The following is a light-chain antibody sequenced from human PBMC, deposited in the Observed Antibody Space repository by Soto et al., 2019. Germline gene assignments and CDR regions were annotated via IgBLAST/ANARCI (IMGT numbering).Light chain of an antibody. CDR2: AAS. CDR3: QQANSFPCT. J-gene: IGKJ2*02. V-gene: IGKV1-12*01. Sequence: DIQMTQSPSSVSASVGDRVTITCRASQGISSCLAWYQQKPGQAPKLLIYAASSLQSGVPSSFGGSGSGTDFTLTISSLQPEDFATYYCQQANSFPCTFGQGTKLEIK. CDR1: QGISSC.